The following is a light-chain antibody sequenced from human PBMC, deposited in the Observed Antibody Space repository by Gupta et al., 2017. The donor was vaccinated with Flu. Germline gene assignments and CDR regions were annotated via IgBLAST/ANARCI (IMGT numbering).Light chain of an antibody. J-gene: IGLJ2*01. Sequence: SSVLTQSPSVSVAPGKPARITCGGDNIASKNVHWYHQKPGQAPVLVVYDNDDRPSGIPERFSGSTSGNTATLTITRVEGGDEADYYCQVWDTGSDHVVFGGGTKVTVL. V-gene: IGLV3-21*03. CDR1: NIASKN. CDR3: QVWDTGSDHVV. CDR2: DND.